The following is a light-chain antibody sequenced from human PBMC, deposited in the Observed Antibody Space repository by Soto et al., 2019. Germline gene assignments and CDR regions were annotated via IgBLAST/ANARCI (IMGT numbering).Light chain of an antibody. CDR2: GAS. Sequence: EIVMTQSPATLSVSPGERATLSCRASQSVSSNLAWYQQKPGQAPRLLIYGASSRATGIPDRFSGSGSGTDFTLTISRLEPEDFAGYYCQQYGSSPITFGQGTRLEIK. CDR1: QSVSSN. V-gene: IGKV3-20*01. CDR3: QQYGSSPIT. J-gene: IGKJ5*01.